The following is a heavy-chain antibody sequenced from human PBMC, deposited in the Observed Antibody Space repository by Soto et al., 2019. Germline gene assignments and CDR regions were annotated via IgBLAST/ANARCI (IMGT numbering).Heavy chain of an antibody. V-gene: IGHV1-3*01. CDR1: GYTFTSYA. J-gene: IGHJ6*03. Sequence: QVQLVQSGAEVKKPGASVKVSCKASGYTFTSYAMHWVRQAPGQRLEWMGWINAGNGNTKYSQKFQGRVTITRDTSARTAYMELSSLRSEDTAVYYCARGHEFWSGLYYMDVWGKGTTVTVSS. CDR3: ARGHEFWSGLYYMDV. CDR2: INAGNGNT. D-gene: IGHD3-3*01.